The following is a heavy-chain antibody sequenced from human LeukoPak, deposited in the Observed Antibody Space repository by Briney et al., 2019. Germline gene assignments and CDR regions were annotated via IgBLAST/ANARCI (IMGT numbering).Heavy chain of an antibody. J-gene: IGHJ4*02. CDR1: GYTFTIFY. Sequence: GASVKVSRKSSGYTFTIFYMHWVRQAPGQGLEWMGIINPSGGSRSYAQKFQGRVTMTRDTSTSTVYMELSSLRSEDTAVYYCARGYGDYDYWGQGTLVTVSS. CDR3: ARGYGDYDY. D-gene: IGHD4-17*01. V-gene: IGHV1-46*01. CDR2: INPSGGSR.